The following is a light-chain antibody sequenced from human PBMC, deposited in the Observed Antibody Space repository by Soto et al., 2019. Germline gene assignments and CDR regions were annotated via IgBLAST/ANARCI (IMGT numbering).Light chain of an antibody. CDR2: EVS. Sequence: QSALTQPASVSASPGQSITISCAGTSSDVGGYNYVSWYQQYPGKAPKLVIYEVSNRPSGVSNRFSGSKSANTASLTISGLQAEDEADYYCNSYTSGSTWVFGGGTKVTVL. CDR3: NSYTSGSTWV. CDR1: SSDVGGYNY. V-gene: IGLV2-14*01. J-gene: IGLJ3*02.